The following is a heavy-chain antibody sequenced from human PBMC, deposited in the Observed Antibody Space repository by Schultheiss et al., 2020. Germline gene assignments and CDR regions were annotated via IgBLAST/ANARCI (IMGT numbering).Heavy chain of an antibody. J-gene: IGHJ5*02. Sequence: GESLKISCKASGYTFTGYYMHWVRQAPGQGLEWMGRINPHSGGTNYAQKFQGRVTMTRDTSISTAYMELSRLRSDDTAVYYCARDDGQWLVTPWGQGTLVTVSS. D-gene: IGHD6-19*01. CDR3: ARDDGQWLVTP. V-gene: IGHV1-2*06. CDR1: GYTFTGYY. CDR2: INPHSGGT.